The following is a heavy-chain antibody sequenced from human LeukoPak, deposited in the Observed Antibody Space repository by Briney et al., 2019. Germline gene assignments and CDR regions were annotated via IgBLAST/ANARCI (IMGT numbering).Heavy chain of an antibody. CDR1: GFTSSSYS. Sequence: GGSLRLSCAASGFTSSSYSMNWVRQAPGKGLEWVSYISSSSSTIYYAESVKGRFTISRDNAKNSLYLQMNSLRAEDTAVYYCARASIPLLMVRGHYFDYWGQGTMVTVSS. CDR2: ISSSSSTI. D-gene: IGHD2-8*01. V-gene: IGHV3-48*01. J-gene: IGHJ4*03. CDR3: ARASIPLLMVRGHYFDY.